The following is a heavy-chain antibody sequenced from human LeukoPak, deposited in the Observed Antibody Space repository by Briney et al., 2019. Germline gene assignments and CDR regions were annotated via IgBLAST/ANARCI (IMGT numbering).Heavy chain of an antibody. J-gene: IGHJ6*02. Sequence: GGSLRLSCAASGFTFSSYAMSWVRQAPGKGLEWVSAISGSGGSTYYADSVKGRFTISRDNSKNTLYLQMNSLRAEDTAVYYCARDESYYGSGSSNYGMDVWGQGTTVTVSS. D-gene: IGHD3-10*01. CDR2: ISGSGGST. CDR3: ARDESYYGSGSSNYGMDV. CDR1: GFTFSSYA. V-gene: IGHV3-23*01.